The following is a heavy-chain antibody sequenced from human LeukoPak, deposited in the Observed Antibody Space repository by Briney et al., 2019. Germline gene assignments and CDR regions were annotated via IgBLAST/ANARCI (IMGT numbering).Heavy chain of an antibody. D-gene: IGHD6-13*01. CDR3: VKEVGLSHSSSSWGYFDY. CDR2: ISSNGGST. V-gene: IGHV3-64D*06. Sequence: PGGSLRLSCSASGFTFSSYAMHWVRQAPGKGLEYVSAISSNGGSTYYADSVKGRFTISRDNSKNTLYLQMSSLRAEDTAVYYCVKEVGLSHSSSSWGYFDYWSQGTLVTVSS. J-gene: IGHJ4*02. CDR1: GFTFSSYA.